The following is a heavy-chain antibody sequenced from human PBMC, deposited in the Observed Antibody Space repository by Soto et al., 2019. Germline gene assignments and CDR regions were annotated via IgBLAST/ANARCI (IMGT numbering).Heavy chain of an antibody. Sequence: GGSLRLSCAASGFTFDDYAMHWVRQAPGKGLEWVSGISWNSGSIGYADSVKGRFTISRDNAKNSLYLQMNSLRAEDTALYYCAKDGDDYGDSGIYYYMDVWGKGTTVTVSS. CDR1: GFTFDDYA. J-gene: IGHJ6*03. D-gene: IGHD4-17*01. CDR2: ISWNSGSI. V-gene: IGHV3-9*01. CDR3: AKDGDDYGDSGIYYYMDV.